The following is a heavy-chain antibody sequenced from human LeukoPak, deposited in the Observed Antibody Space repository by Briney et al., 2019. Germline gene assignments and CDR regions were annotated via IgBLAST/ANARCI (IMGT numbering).Heavy chain of an antibody. J-gene: IGHJ4*02. Sequence: GGSLRLSCAASEFTFSSYWMSWVRQAPGKGLEWVANIKQDGSEKYYVDSVKGRFTISRDNAKNSLYLQMNSLRAEDTALYYCARATHYYESSGYDYWGQGTLVTVSS. CDR3: ARATHYYESSGYDY. CDR1: EFTFSSYW. D-gene: IGHD3-22*01. V-gene: IGHV3-7*03. CDR2: IKQDGSEK.